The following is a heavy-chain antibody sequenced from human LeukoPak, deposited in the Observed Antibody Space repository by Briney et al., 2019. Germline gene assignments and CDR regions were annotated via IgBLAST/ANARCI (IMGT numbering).Heavy chain of an antibody. CDR1: GGSFSGYY. J-gene: IGHJ3*02. CDR2: IYSSGST. CDR3: ARQAYDTGYDAFDI. V-gene: IGHV4-59*10. Sequence: SETLSLTCAVYGGSFSGYYWSWIRQPAGKGLEWIGRIYSSGSTNYNPSLKSRSRVTMSVDTSKNQFSLKLGPLTAADTAVYYCARQAYDTGYDAFDIWGQGTMVTVSS. D-gene: IGHD3-22*01.